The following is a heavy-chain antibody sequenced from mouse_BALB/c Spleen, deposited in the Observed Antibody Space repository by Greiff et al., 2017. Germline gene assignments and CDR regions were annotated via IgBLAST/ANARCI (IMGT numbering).Heavy chain of an antibody. CDR1: GFTFNTNA. CDR2: IRSKSNNYAT. D-gene: IGHD2-13*01. CDR3: VREEYGDLYYYAMDY. J-gene: IGHJ4*01. V-gene: IGHV10S3*01. Sequence: EVQLVETGGGLVQPKGSLKLSCAASGFTFNTNAMNWVRQAPGKGLEWVARIRSKSNNYATYYADSVKDRFTISRDDSQSMLYLQMNNLKTEDTAMYYCVREEYGDLYYYAMDYWGQGTTVTVSS.